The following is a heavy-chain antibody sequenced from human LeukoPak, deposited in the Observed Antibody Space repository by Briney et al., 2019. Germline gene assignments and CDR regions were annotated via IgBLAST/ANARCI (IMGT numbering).Heavy chain of an antibody. CDR2: IIPIFGTA. J-gene: IGHJ6*02. D-gene: IGHD2-15*01. Sequence: ASVKVSCKASGGTFSSYAISWVRQAPGQGLEWMGGIIPIFGTANYAQKFQGRVTITADESTSTAYMELSSLRSEDTAVYYCARGSSLHLCYYYGMDVWGQGTTVTVSS. CDR1: GGTFSSYA. V-gene: IGHV1-69*13. CDR3: ARGSSLHLCYYYGMDV.